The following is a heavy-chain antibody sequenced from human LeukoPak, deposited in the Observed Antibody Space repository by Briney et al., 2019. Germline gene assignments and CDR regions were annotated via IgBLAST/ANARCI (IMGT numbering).Heavy chain of an antibody. J-gene: IGHJ3*02. D-gene: IGHD3-22*01. CDR1: GFSFSRYG. V-gene: IGHV3-30*18. CDR2: ISYDGNNK. Sequence: PGRSLRLSCAASGFSFSRYGMHWVRQAPGKGLEWVTVISYDGNNKYYGDSVKGRFTISRDNSKNTLYLQMNSLSTEDTAVYYCAKISSGYYNDAFDIWGQGTMVTVSS. CDR3: AKISSGYYNDAFDI.